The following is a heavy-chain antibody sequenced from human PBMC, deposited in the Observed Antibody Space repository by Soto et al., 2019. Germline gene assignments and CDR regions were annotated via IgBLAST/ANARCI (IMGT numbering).Heavy chain of an antibody. CDR1: GGSFSGYY. CDR3: ARGGSVLRYFDWYPFHYYYSMDV. Sequence: SETLSLTCAVYGGSFSGYYWSWIRQPPGKGLEWIGEINHSGSTNYNPSLKSRVTISVDTSKNQFSLKLSSVTAADTAVYYCARGGSVLRYFDWYPFHYYYSMDVWGQGTTVTVSS. J-gene: IGHJ6*02. V-gene: IGHV4-34*01. D-gene: IGHD3-9*01. CDR2: INHSGST.